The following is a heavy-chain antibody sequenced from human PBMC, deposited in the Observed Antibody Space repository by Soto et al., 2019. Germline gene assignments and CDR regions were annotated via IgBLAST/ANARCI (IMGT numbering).Heavy chain of an antibody. V-gene: IGHV4-61*01. CDR3: ARDQVFWSGYRFYGMDV. CDR2: IYYSGST. D-gene: IGHD3-3*01. J-gene: IGHJ6*02. CDR1: GGSVSSGSYY. Sequence: PSETLSLTCTVSGGSVSSGSYYWSWIRQPPGKGLEWIGYIYYSGSTNYNSSLKSRVTISVDTSKNQFSLKLSSVTAADTAVYYCARDQVFWSGYRFYGMDVWGQGTTVTVSS.